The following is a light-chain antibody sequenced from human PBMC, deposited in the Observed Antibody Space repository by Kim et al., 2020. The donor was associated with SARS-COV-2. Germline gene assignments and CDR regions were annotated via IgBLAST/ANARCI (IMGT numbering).Light chain of an antibody. CDR1: QSVTSN. V-gene: IGKV3-15*01. CDR2: GAS. J-gene: IGKJ4*01. Sequence: SPGESATLSCRASQSVTSNLAWYQQKPGQAPRLLVYGASTRATGVPTRFSGSGSGTEFTLTISSLQSEDFAIYYCLQYNNWPPLTFGGGTRVEIK. CDR3: LQYNNWPPLT.